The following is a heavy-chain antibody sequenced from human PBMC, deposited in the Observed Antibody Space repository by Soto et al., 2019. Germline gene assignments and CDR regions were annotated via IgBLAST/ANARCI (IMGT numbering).Heavy chain of an antibody. CDR1: GFSFSSYA. Sequence: PGGSLRLSCAASGFSFSSYAMYWIRQAPGKGLEWVAVISSAVSKKDYADSVKGRFTVSRDNSKNTLYLQMNSLRVDDTAVYHCAKATVSTGYYYAMDVWGQGTMVTVSS. V-gene: IGHV3-30*18. D-gene: IGHD4-4*01. CDR2: ISSAVSKK. CDR3: AKATVSTGYYYAMDV. J-gene: IGHJ6*02.